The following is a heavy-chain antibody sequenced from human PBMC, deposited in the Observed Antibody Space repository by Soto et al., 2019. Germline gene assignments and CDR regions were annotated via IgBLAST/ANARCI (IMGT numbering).Heavy chain of an antibody. D-gene: IGHD3-16*02. CDR2: IYYSGSS. Sequence: PSQTLSLTCTVSAHSISSFYCSCIRQPPKKVLEWIAYIYYSGSSNYNPSLKSGVTISVDTSRNQFSLKLSSVTAADTAVYYCARVPETPPIVRVVVPYFFDSWGKGTLVTVSS. J-gene: IGHJ4*02. V-gene: IGHV4-59*08. CDR3: ARVPETPPIVRVVVPYFFDS. CDR1: AHSISSFY.